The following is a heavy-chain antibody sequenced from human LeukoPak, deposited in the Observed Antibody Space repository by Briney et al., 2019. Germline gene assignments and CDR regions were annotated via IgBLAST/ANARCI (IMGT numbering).Heavy chain of an antibody. CDR3: ARSGEVAVAGAYNWFDP. CDR2: IFYRGST. D-gene: IGHD6-19*01. V-gene: IGHV4-39*01. J-gene: IGHJ5*02. CDR1: GGXISSSSYF. Sequence: PSETLSLTCTVSGGXISSSSYFWGWIRQPPGKGLEWIGNIFYRGSTYYNPSLKSRVTISVDTSKNQFSLTLNSVTAADTAVYYCARSGEVAVAGAYNWFDPWGQGILVTVSS.